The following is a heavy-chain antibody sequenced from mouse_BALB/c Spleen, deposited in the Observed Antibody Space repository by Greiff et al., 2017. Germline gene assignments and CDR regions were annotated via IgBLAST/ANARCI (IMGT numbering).Heavy chain of an antibody. CDR3: ARDGGYLRFDY. J-gene: IGHJ2*01. D-gene: IGHD5-1*01. CDR1: GFSLTSYG. CDR2: IWSGGST. V-gene: IGHV2-2*01. Sequence: QVQLKQSGPGLVQPSQSLSITCTVSGFSLTSYGVHWVRQSPGKGLEWLGVIWSGGSTDYNAAFISRLSISKDNSKSQVFLKMNSLQTDDTARYYCARDGGYLRFDYWGQGTTLTVSS.